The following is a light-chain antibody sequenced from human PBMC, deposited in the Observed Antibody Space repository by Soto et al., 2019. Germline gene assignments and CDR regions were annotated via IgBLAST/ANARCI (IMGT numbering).Light chain of an antibody. Sequence: IVLSQSPGAVSLSQGERASLSCRASQAVGGTYLAWYQHKPGQAPRLLIYGASNRAAGIPDRFGGSGSGTDFTLTISRLEPEDFAVYYCQQYGSSPQITFGQGTRLAI. V-gene: IGKV3-20*01. CDR2: GAS. CDR1: QAVGGTY. J-gene: IGKJ5*01. CDR3: QQYGSSPQIT.